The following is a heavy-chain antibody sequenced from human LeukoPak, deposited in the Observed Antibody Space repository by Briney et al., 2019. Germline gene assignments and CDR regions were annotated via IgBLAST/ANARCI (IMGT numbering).Heavy chain of an antibody. V-gene: IGHV4-59*01. CDR1: GGSISSYY. J-gene: IGHJ2*01. CDR2: IYYSGST. Sequence: SETLSLTCTVSGGSISSYYWSWIRQPPGKGLEWIGYIYYSGSTNYNPSLKSRVTISVDTSKNQFSLKLSSVTAADTAVYYCARDRGYYDSSGYTSYWYFDLWGRGTLVTVSS. CDR3: ARDRGYYDSSGYTSYWYFDL. D-gene: IGHD3-22*01.